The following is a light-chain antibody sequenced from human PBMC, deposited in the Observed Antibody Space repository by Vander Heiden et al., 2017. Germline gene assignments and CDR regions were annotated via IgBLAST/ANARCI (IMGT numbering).Light chain of an antibody. CDR2: DAT. CDR3: LQQDNSPPYT. V-gene: IGKV5-2*01. Sequence: ETTLTRSPAFMSATPGDKVNISCTASHDINAEMNEYQQKPGEAAIVLIQDATTLVPGMPPRCSGSGYGTDYTLTINNIESDDAADYFYLQQDNSPPYTFGQGTKLEIK. J-gene: IGKJ2*01. CDR1: HDINAE.